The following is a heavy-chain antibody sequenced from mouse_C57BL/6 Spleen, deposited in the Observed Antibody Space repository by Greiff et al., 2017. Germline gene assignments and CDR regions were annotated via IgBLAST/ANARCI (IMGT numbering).Heavy chain of an antibody. D-gene: IGHD3-1*01. V-gene: IGHV1-81*01. CDR3: ARFGSNYAMDY. CDR1: GYTFTSYG. Sequence: QVQLQQSGAELARPGASVKLSCKASGYTFTSYGISWVKQRTGQGLEWIGEIYPRSGNTYYNEKVKGKATLTADKSSSTAYMELRSLTSEDSAVYFCARFGSNYAMDYWGQGTSVTVSS. J-gene: IGHJ4*01. CDR2: IYPRSGNT.